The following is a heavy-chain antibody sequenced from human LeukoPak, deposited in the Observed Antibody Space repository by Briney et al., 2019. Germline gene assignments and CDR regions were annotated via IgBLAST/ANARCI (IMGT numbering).Heavy chain of an antibody. Sequence: GGSLRLSCVASGFTFSTYWMSWVRQAPGKGLEWVANIKQDGSDKFYVDSVKGRFTISRDNAENSLYLQMNGLRAEDTALYYCVRDKVVGATVFGYWGQGTLVTVSS. CDR3: VRDKVVGATVFGY. J-gene: IGHJ4*02. D-gene: IGHD1-26*01. CDR1: GFTFSTYW. CDR2: IKQDGSDK. V-gene: IGHV3-7*01.